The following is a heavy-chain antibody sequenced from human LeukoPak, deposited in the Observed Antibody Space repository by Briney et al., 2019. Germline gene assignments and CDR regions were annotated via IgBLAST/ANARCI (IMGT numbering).Heavy chain of an antibody. CDR1: GFTFSNAW. Sequence: GSLRLSCAASGFTFSNAWMSWVRQAPGKGLEWIGYIYYSGSTNYNPSLKSRVTISVDMSKNQFSLKLTSVTAADTAVYYCARDWDYMDVWGKGTTVTISS. CDR3: ARDWDYMDV. D-gene: IGHD3-16*01. CDR2: IYYSGST. V-gene: IGHV4-59*01. J-gene: IGHJ6*03.